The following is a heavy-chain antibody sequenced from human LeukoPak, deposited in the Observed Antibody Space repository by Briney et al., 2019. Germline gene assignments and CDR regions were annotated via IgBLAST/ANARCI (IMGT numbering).Heavy chain of an antibody. J-gene: IGHJ4*02. D-gene: IGHD4-17*01. CDR1: GFTFSSYA. CDR2: ISYDGSNK. Sequence: GESLRLSCVASGFTFSSYAMHWVRQAPGKGLEWVAVISYDGSNKYYADSVKGRFTISRDNSKNTLYLQMNSLRAEDTAVYYCARDLGATVTHLYYFDYWGQGTLVTVSS. V-gene: IGHV3-30-3*01. CDR3: ARDLGATVTHLYYFDY.